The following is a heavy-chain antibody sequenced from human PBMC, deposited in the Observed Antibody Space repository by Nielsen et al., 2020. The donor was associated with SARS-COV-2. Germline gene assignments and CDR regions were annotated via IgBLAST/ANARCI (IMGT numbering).Heavy chain of an antibody. V-gene: IGHV4-30-4*01. J-gene: IGHJ6*03. CDR2: IYYSGST. Sequence: SETLSLTCTVSGGSISSGDYYWSWIRQPPGKGLEWIGYIYYSGSTNYNPSLKSRVTISVDTSKNQFSLKLSSVTAADTAVYYCARDQLWSSGYMDVWGKGTTVTVSS. D-gene: IGHD5-18*01. CDR3: ARDQLWSSGYMDV. CDR1: GGSISSGDYY.